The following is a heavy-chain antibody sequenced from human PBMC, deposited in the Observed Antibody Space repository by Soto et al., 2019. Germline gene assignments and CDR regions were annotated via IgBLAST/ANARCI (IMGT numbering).Heavy chain of an antibody. CDR3: AKDNTLINYCDSSGYVNWFDP. J-gene: IGHJ5*02. CDR1: GFTFSSYG. V-gene: IGHV3-30*18. Sequence: QVQLVESGGGVVQPGRSLRLSCAASGFTFSSYGMHWVRQAPGKGLEWVAVISYDGSNKYYADSVKGRFTISRDNSKNTLYLQMNSLRAEDTAVYYCAKDNTLINYCDSSGYVNWFDPWGQGTLVTVSS. D-gene: IGHD3-22*01. CDR2: ISYDGSNK.